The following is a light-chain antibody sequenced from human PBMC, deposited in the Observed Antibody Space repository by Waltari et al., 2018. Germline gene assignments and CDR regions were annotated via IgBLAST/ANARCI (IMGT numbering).Light chain of an antibody. CDR2: DAS. Sequence: EIVVTQSPVTLSASPGERATLSCRASQSLGRNLAWYQQRPGQAPSLLIYDASTRATGVPARFSGSGSQTEFTLTISSLESEDFAIYYCQQRRNWPWTFGQGTRVEIK. J-gene: IGKJ1*01. V-gene: IGKV3-15*01. CDR3: QQRRNWPWT. CDR1: QSLGRN.